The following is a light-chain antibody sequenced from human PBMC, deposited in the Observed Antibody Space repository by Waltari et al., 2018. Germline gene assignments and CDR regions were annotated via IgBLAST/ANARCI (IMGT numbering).Light chain of an antibody. V-gene: IGKV3-15*01. CDR2: GAS. J-gene: IGKJ2*01. CDR1: KSVSSS. Sequence: DIVMTQAPATLSLAPGGKPTLPCRARKSVSSSVAWYQQKPGQAPRLLVFGASTRATGIPARFSGSGSGTEFTLTISSLQSEDFAVYYCQQYYNWPTFGQGTKLEIK. CDR3: QQYYNWPT.